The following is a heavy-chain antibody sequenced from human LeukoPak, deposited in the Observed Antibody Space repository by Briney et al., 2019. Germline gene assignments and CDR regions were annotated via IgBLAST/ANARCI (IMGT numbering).Heavy chain of an antibody. Sequence: SETLSLTCTVSGGSISSYYWSWIRQPPGKGLEWIGYIYYSGSTNYNPSLKSRVTISVDTSKNQFSPKLSSVTAADTAVYYCARTVEMATIPHYFDYWGQGTLVTVSS. J-gene: IGHJ4*02. D-gene: IGHD5-24*01. CDR2: IYYSGST. V-gene: IGHV4-59*08. CDR1: GGSISSYY. CDR3: ARTVEMATIPHYFDY.